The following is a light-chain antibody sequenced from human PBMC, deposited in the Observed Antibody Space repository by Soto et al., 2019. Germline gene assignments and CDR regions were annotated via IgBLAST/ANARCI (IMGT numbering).Light chain of an antibody. CDR2: AAS. CDR3: QQSYSTPWT. CDR1: QSISSY. J-gene: IGKJ1*01. Sequence: DIQMTQSPSSLSASVGDRVTITCRASQSISSYLNWYQQKPGKAPKRLIYAASSLQSGVPSRFSGSGSGTDFTLTISSLQPEDFATYYCQQSYSTPWTCGQGTKVEIK. V-gene: IGKV1-39*01.